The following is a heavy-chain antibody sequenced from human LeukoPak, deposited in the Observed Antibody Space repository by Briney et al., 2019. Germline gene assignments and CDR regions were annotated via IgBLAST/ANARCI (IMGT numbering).Heavy chain of an antibody. D-gene: IGHD2-2*01. J-gene: IGHJ6*02. Sequence: SETLSLTCTVSGGSISSFYWSWIRQPPGKGLEWIGYIYYSGSTNYNPSLKSRVTISIDTSKNQFSLKLSSVTAADTAVYYCARGPYCSSTSCYDPNGGYYYGMDVWGQGTTVTVSS. V-gene: IGHV4-59*01. CDR1: GGSISSFY. CDR3: ARGPYCSSTSCYDPNGGYYYGMDV. CDR2: IYYSGST.